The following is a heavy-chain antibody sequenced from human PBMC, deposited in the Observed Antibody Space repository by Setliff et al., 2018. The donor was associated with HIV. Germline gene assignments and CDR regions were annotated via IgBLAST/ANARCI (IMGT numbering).Heavy chain of an antibody. Sequence: SETLSLTCTVSGYSISSGYYWGWIRQPPGKRLEWIGSIYHSGSTYYNPSLKSRVTISVDTSKNQFSLKLSSVTAADTAVYYCARAMRGVVVTNMYYYYGMDVWGQGTTVTVSS. CDR1: GYSISSGYY. CDR3: ARAMRGVVVTNMYYYYGMDV. J-gene: IGHJ6*02. CDR2: IYHSGST. V-gene: IGHV4-38-2*02. D-gene: IGHD2-21*02.